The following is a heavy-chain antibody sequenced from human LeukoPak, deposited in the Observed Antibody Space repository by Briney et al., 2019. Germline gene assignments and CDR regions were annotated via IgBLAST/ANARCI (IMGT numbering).Heavy chain of an antibody. D-gene: IGHD2-15*01. CDR1: GFTFSSYS. J-gene: IGHJ4*02. CDR3: ARGRYCSGGSCYLSLPDY. V-gene: IGHV3-21*01. CDR2: ITTSNKYI. Sequence: GGSLRLSCAAPGFTFSSYSMNWGRQAPGKGLEWVSSITTSNKYIYYADSVKGRFTISRDNAKNSLYLQMNSLRAEDTAVYYCARGRYCSGGSCYLSLPDYWGQGTLVTVSS.